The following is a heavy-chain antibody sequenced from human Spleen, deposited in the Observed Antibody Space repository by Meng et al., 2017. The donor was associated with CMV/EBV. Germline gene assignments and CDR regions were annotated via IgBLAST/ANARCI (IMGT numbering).Heavy chain of an antibody. D-gene: IGHD3-22*01. CDR2: INPSGGGT. J-gene: IGHJ3*02. V-gene: IGHV1-46*01. Sequence: ASVKVSCKASGYTFTSYYIHWVRQAPGQGLEWMGIINPSGGGTTYAQKFQVRVTMTRDTSTSTVYMELSSLRSEDTAMYYCARKDMYYYDNGGNTDAFDIWGHGTMVTVSS. CDR1: GYTFTSYY. CDR3: ARKDMYYYDNGGNTDAFDI.